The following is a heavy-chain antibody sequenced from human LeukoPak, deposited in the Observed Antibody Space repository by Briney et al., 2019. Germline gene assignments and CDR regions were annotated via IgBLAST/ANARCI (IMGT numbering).Heavy chain of an antibody. CDR1: GYTFSDYA. CDR2: IDAGNGDT. Sequence: ASVKVSCKASGYTFSDYAMHWVRQAPGQRFEWMGWIDAGNGDTRYSQKFQGRVTITRDTSASTAYIELRSLRSEDTAVYYCARGGELHGFDPWGQGTLVTVSS. CDR3: ARGGELHGFDP. J-gene: IGHJ5*02. D-gene: IGHD1-26*01. V-gene: IGHV1-3*01.